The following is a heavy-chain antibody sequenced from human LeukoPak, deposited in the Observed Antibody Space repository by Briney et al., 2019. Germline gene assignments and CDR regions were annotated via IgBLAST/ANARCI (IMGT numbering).Heavy chain of an antibody. CDR3: ARGYYDSSGYPVPDY. CDR2: VYTSGST. Sequence: PSETLSLTCTVSGGSISSYYWSWIRQPAGKGLEWIGRVYTSGSTNYNPSLKSRVTMSVDTSKNQFSLKLSSVTAADTAVYYCARGYYDSSGYPVPDYWGQGTLATVSS. J-gene: IGHJ4*02. CDR1: GGSISSYY. V-gene: IGHV4-4*07. D-gene: IGHD3-22*01.